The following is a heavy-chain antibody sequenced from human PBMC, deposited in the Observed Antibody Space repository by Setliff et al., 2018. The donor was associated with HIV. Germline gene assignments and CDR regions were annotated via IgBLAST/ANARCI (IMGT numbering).Heavy chain of an antibody. CDR3: ATSLRITTFGVVIISFGN. Sequence: SETLSLTCAVYDGSFSGYYWIWIRQPPGKGLEWLGEIYHSGSTNYNPSLKSRVTISVDKSKNQFSLKLSSVTAADTAVYYCATSLRITTFGVVIISFGNWGQGTLVTVSS. D-gene: IGHD3-3*01. CDR1: DGSFSGYY. CDR2: IYHSGST. V-gene: IGHV4-34*01. J-gene: IGHJ4*02.